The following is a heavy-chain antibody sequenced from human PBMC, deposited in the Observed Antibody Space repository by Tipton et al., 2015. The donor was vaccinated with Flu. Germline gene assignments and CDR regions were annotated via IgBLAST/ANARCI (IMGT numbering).Heavy chain of an antibody. CDR2: INHSGST. CDR3: ARGLYGSGSYQRRYFDS. Sequence: GLVKPSETLSLTCAVYGGSFSGYYWSWIRQPPGKGLEWMGEINHSGSTSYNPSLKSRVTISVDTSKNQFSLKLSSVTAADTAVYYCARGLYGSGSYQRRYFDSWGQGTLVTVSS. CDR1: GGSFSGYY. V-gene: IGHV4-34*01. J-gene: IGHJ4*02. D-gene: IGHD3-10*01.